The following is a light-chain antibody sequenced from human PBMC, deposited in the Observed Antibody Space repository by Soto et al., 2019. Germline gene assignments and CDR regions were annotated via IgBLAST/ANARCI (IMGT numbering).Light chain of an antibody. CDR3: MSYVGSNIFV. V-gene: IGLV2-8*01. CDR1: SGDVGGYYY. CDR2: EVT. Sequence: QSVLTQPPSASGSPGQSVTISCTGTSGDVGGYYYVSWYQHHPGKVPKLIIYEVTKRPPGVPDRFPGSKSGNTASLTVSGLQAEDEADYYCMSYVGSNIFVFGTGTKVTVL. J-gene: IGLJ1*01.